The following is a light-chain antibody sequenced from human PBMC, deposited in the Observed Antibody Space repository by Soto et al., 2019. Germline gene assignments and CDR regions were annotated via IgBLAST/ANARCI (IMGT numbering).Light chain of an antibody. J-gene: IGKJ3*01. V-gene: IGKV1-9*01. CDR2: AAF. CDR1: QDIKNY. CDR3: VQLNDYPFP. Sequence: DIQLTQSPSFLSASVGGRVTITCRASQDIKNYLAWYQQKPGKAPNLLIYAAFTLQSGVPSRFSGSGSGTELTLTISSLQPEDFATYYFVQLNDYPFPFGPGTKVHI.